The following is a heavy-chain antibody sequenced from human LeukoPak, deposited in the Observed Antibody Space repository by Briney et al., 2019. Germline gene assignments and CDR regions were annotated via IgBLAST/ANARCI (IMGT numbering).Heavy chain of an antibody. J-gene: IGHJ4*02. D-gene: IGHD6-6*01. V-gene: IGHV3-15*01. Sequence: GSLRLSCTASGFIFGDYALTWVRQAPGKGLEWVGRIKSESDGGTTNYAAPVNGRFTISRDDSKNTLFLQMNSLKTEDTAVYYCTTGRPWFDFWGQGTLVTVSS. CDR2: IKSESDGGTT. CDR1: GFIFGDYA. CDR3: TTGRPWFDF.